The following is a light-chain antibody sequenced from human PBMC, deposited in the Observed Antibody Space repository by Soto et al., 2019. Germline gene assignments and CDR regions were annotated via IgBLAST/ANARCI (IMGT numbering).Light chain of an antibody. Sequence: EIVMTQSPATLSVSPGERATLSCRASQSISSNLAWYQQKLGQAPRLLIYRASTRATGIPARFSGSGSGTEFTLTISSLQSEDFALYYCHQYENWPQTFGQETKVEI. CDR1: QSISSN. J-gene: IGKJ1*01. V-gene: IGKV3-15*01. CDR2: RAS. CDR3: HQYENWPQT.